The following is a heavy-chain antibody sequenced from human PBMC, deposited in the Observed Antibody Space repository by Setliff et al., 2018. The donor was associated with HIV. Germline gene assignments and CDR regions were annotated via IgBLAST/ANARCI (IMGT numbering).Heavy chain of an antibody. Sequence: KPSETLSLTCTVSGGSIRSGSYYWTWIRQPAGKGPEWIGHIYTNGYTNYNPSLKSRVTISVDTSRDQFSLQLTSVTAADTAVYYCARAPPGIQNDAFDVWGQGQWSPS. J-gene: IGHJ3*01. CDR2: IYTNGYT. V-gene: IGHV4-61*09. CDR3: ARAPPGIQNDAFDV. CDR1: GGSIRSGSYY.